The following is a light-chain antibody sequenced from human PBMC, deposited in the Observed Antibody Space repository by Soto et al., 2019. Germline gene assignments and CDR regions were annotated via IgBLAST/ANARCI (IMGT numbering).Light chain of an antibody. CDR2: YDS. CDR1: NIGSKS. J-gene: IGLJ2*01. CDR3: QVWDSISDHVV. Sequence: SYELTQPPSVSVAPGKTARITCGGNNIGSKSVHWYQQKPGQAPVLVIYYDSDRPSGIPERFSGSNSGNTATLTISMVEAGDEADYYWQVWDSISDHVVFGVGTKLTVL. V-gene: IGLV3-21*04.